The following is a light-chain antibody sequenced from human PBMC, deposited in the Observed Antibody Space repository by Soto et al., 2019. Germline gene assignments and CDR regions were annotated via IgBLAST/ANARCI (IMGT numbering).Light chain of an antibody. CDR1: RSVSSSY. Sequence: EIVLTQSPGTLSLSPGERATLSCRASRSVSSSYLAWYQQKPGQAPRLLMYGASSRATGIPDRFSGSGSGTDFTLTINRLEPEDFAVYYCQQYSSSPWTFGQGTKVEIK. CDR3: QQYSSSPWT. CDR2: GAS. J-gene: IGKJ1*01. V-gene: IGKV3-20*01.